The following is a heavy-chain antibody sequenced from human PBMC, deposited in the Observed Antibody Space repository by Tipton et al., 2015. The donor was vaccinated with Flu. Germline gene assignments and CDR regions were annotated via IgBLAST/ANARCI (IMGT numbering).Heavy chain of an antibody. J-gene: IGHJ6*02. CDR2: ISYDGSNK. D-gene: IGHD2-15*01. Sequence: SLRLSCAASGFTFSSYAMHWVRQAPGKGLEWVAVISYDGSNKYYADSVKGRFTISRDNSKNTLYLQMNSLRAEDTAVYYCAREWVAATYCYYGMDVWGQGTTVTVSS. CDR3: AREWVAATYCYYGMDV. V-gene: IGHV3-30-3*01. CDR1: GFTFSSYA.